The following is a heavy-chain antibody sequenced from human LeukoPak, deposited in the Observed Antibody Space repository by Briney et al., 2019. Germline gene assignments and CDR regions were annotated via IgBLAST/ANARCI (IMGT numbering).Heavy chain of an antibody. Sequence: PGGSLRLSCAASGMTFTDTWMSWVRQAPGKGLEWVGRIKNNANGMPKEYAAPVKGRFTISRDKSNKTLYLQRNSLKDEYTAVYYCCTDLALWSAHPDKWGRGTLVTVSS. CDR1: GMTFTDTW. CDR3: CTDLALWSAHPDK. D-gene: IGHD3-3*01. J-gene: IGHJ4*02. CDR2: IKNNANGMPK. V-gene: IGHV3-15*01.